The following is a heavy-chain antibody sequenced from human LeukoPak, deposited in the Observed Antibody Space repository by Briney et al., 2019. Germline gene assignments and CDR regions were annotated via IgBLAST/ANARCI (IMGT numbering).Heavy chain of an antibody. CDR3: ARVDTAMVIDY. CDR2: IIPILGIA. J-gene: IGHJ4*02. Sequence: SVKVSCKASEGTFSSYAISWVRQAPGQGLEWMGRIIPILGIANYAQKFQGRVTITADKSTSTAYMELSSLRSEDTAVYYCARVDTAMVIDYWGQGTLVTVSS. D-gene: IGHD5-18*01. CDR1: EGTFSSYA. V-gene: IGHV1-69*04.